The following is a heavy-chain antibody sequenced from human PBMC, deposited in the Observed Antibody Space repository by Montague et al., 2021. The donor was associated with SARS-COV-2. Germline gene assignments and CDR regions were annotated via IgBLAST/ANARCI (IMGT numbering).Heavy chain of an antibody. J-gene: IGHJ5*02. CDR1: GFTLSNYN. V-gene: IGHV3-21*01. Sequence: SLRLSCAASGFTLSNYNMNWIRQAPGWGLEWVSSVSYSSTYIYYADSVKGRFSISRDNAQNSLSLQMNSLRVEDTAVYYCATDRTVAPGYGFDPWGQGTLVTVSS. D-gene: IGHD3-9*01. CDR2: VSYSSTYI. CDR3: ATDRTVAPGYGFDP.